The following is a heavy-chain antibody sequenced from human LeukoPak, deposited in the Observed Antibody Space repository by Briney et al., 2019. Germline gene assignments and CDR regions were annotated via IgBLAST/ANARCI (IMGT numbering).Heavy chain of an antibody. Sequence: GVSLRLSCAASGFTFSSYAMHWVRQAPGKGLEWVAVISYDGSNKYYADSVKGRFTISRDNSKNTLYLQMNSLRAEDTAVYYCARDGAAAGEYYFDYWGQGTLVTVSS. CDR3: ARDGAAAGEYYFDY. J-gene: IGHJ4*02. CDR2: ISYDGSNK. D-gene: IGHD6-13*01. CDR1: GFTFSSYA. V-gene: IGHV3-30-3*01.